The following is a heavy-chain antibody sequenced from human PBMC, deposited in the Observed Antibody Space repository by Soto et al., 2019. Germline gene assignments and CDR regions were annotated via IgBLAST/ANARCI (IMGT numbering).Heavy chain of an antibody. Sequence: NPGGSLRLSCAASGFTFSSYSMNWVRQAPGKGLEWVSSISSSSSYIYYADSVKGRFTISRDNAKNSLYLQMNSLRAEDTAVYYCARDQEYSSGWYGSSEGTPGDYWGQGTLVTVSS. CDR1: GFTFSSYS. V-gene: IGHV3-21*01. CDR2: ISSSSSYI. D-gene: IGHD6-19*01. CDR3: ARDQEYSSGWYGSSEGTPGDY. J-gene: IGHJ4*02.